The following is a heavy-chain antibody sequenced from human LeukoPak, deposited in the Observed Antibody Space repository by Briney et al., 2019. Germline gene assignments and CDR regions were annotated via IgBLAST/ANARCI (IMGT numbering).Heavy chain of an antibody. J-gene: IGHJ4*02. D-gene: IGHD3-22*01. CDR2: IIPIFGTA. CDR3: ARKAHSGYSLYYFDY. Sequence: SVKVSCKASGGTFSSYAISWVRQAPGQGLEWMGGIIPIFGTANYAQKFQGRVTITADESTSTAYMELSSLRSEDTAVYYCARKAHSGYSLYYFDYWGQGTLVTVSS. V-gene: IGHV1-69*01. CDR1: GGTFSSYA.